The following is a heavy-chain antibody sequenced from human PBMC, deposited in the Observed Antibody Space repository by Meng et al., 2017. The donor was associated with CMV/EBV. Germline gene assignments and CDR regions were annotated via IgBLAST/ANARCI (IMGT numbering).Heavy chain of an antibody. J-gene: IGHJ6*02. Sequence: GGSLRLSCAASGFTVSSYSMNWVRQAPGKGLEWVSSISSSSSYIYYADSVKGRFTISRDNAKNSLYLQMNSLRAEDTAVYYCARDGGDCSSTSCYTHGYYGMDVWGQGTTVTVSS. CDR1: GFTVSSYS. CDR2: ISSSSSYI. D-gene: IGHD2-2*02. V-gene: IGHV3-21*01. CDR3: ARDGGDCSSTSCYTHGYYGMDV.